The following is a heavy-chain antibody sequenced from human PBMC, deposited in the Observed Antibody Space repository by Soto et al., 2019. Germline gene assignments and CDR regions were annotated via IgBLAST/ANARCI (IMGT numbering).Heavy chain of an antibody. CDR1: GGSISSSNR. D-gene: IGHD2-8*01. Sequence: SETLSLTCAVSGGSISSSNRWSWVRQPPGKGLEWIGEIYHSGSTNYNPSLKSRVTISVDKSKNQFSLKLSSVTAADTAVYYCAREMAKNGAFDYWGQGTLVTVSS. J-gene: IGHJ4*02. CDR2: IYHSGST. CDR3: AREMAKNGAFDY. V-gene: IGHV4-4*02.